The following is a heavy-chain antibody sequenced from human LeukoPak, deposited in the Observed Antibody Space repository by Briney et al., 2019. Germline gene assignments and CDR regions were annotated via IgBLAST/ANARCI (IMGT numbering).Heavy chain of an antibody. CDR1: GLTSSNYW. Sequence: GGSLRLSCVASGLTSSNYWMYWVRRAPGRGLEGVANIKPDGSGESYADSVKGRFTISKDNAENSLFLQMNSLRPEDTAVYYCGAGNGIDYWGQGALVTVSS. J-gene: IGHJ4*02. D-gene: IGHD2-8*01. CDR2: IKPDGSGE. V-gene: IGHV3-7*03. CDR3: GAGNGIDY.